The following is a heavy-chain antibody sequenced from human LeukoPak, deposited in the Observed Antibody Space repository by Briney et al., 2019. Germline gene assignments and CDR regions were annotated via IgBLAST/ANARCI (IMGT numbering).Heavy chain of an antibody. J-gene: IGHJ4*02. CDR2: INHSGST. V-gene: IGHV4-34*01. D-gene: IGHD2-2*01. Sequence: PSETLSLTCAVYGGSFSGYYWSWIRQPPGKGLEWIGEINHSGSTNYNPSLKSRVTISVDTSKNQFSLKLSSVTAADTAVYYCARDSEDIVLVPGVASFDSWGQGSLVTISS. CDR3: ARDSEDIVLVPGVASFDS. CDR1: GGSFSGYY.